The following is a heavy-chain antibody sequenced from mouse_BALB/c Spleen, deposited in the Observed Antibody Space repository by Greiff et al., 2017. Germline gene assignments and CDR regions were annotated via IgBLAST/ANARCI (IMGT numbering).Heavy chain of an antibody. Sequence: VKLVESGAELVRPGASVTLSCKASGYTFTDYEMHWVKQTPVHGLEWIGAIDPETGGTAYNQKFKGKATLTADKSSSTAYMELRSLTSEDSAVYYCTRSGNYVYYFDYWGQGTTLTVSS. CDR3: TRSGNYVYYFDY. V-gene: IGHV1-15*01. J-gene: IGHJ2*01. CDR1: GYTFTDYE. D-gene: IGHD2-1*01. CDR2: IDPETGGT.